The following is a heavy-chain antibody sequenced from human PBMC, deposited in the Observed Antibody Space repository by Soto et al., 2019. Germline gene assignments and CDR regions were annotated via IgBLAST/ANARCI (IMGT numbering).Heavy chain of an antibody. CDR3: ARVGGLSHPYYYYYMDG. V-gene: IGHV4-34*01. CDR2: INHSGST. J-gene: IGHJ6*03. Sequence: PSETLSLTCAVYGGSFSGYYWSWIRQPPGKGLEWIGEINHSGSTNYNPSLKSRVTISVDTSKNQFSLKLSSVTAADTAVYYCARVGGLSHPYYYYYMDGWGKGTTVTVSS. CDR1: GGSFSGYY. D-gene: IGHD3-16*01.